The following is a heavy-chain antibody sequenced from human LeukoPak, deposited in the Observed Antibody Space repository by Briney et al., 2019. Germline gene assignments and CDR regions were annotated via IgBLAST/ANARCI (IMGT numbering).Heavy chain of an antibody. CDR2: INPNSGGT. D-gene: IGHD6-13*01. V-gene: IGHV1-2*02. J-gene: IGHJ4*02. CDR3: ARDRIAAPDDFDY. CDR1: GYTFTGYY. Sequence: ASVKVSCKASGYTFTGYYMHWVRQAPGQGLEWMGWINPNSGGTNYAQEFQGRVTMTSDTSINTAYVEVSRLISDDTAIYYCARDRIAAPDDFDYWGQGTPVTVSS.